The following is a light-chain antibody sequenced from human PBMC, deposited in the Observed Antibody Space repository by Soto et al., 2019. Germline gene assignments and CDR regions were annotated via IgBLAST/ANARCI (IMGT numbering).Light chain of an antibody. J-gene: IGLJ3*02. CDR2: GNN. CDR1: SSNIGARYD. CDR3: SSYTSSSTWV. V-gene: IGLV1-40*01. Sequence: QLVLTQPPSVSGAPGQRVTISCTGSSSNIGARYDVHWYQQLPGTAPKLLIYGNNNRPSGVPDRFSGSKSGTSASLAITGLQAEDEADYYCSSYTSSSTWVFGGGTKLTVL.